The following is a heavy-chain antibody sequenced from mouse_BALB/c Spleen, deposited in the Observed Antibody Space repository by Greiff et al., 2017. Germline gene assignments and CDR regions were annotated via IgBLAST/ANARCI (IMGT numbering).Heavy chain of an antibody. CDR1: GFSLTGYG. CDR2: IWGDGST. D-gene: IGHD2-1*01. V-gene: IGHV2-6-7*01. J-gene: IGHJ4*01. CDR3: ARSLYYGNHEGYAMDY. Sequence: VKVVESGPGLVAPSQSLSITCTVSGFSLTGYGVNWVRQPPGKGLEWLGMIWGDGSTDYNSALKSRLSISKDNSKSQVFLKMNSLQTDDTARYYCARSLYYGNHEGYAMDYWGQGTSVTVSS.